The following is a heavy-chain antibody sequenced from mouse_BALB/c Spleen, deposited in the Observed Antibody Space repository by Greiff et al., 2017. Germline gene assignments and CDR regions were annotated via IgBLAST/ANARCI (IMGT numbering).Heavy chain of an antibody. J-gene: IGHJ2*01. D-gene: IGHD2-3*01. CDR3: ARDDGYPDY. V-gene: IGHV3-6*02. Sequence: VQLKQSGPGLVKPSQSLSLTCSVTGYSITSGYYWNWIRQFPGNQLEWMGYISYDGSNNYNPSLKNRISITRDTSKNQFFLKLNSVTTEDTATYYCARDDGYPDYWGQGTTLTVSS. CDR1: GYSITSGYY. CDR2: ISYDGSN.